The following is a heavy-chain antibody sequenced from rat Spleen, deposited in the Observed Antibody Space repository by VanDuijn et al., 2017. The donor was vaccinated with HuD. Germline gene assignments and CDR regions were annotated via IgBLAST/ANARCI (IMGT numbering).Heavy chain of an antibody. CDR1: GYSITSGYG. CDR2: INSAGST. V-gene: IGHV3-3*01. CDR3: TRHLTDKSYFDF. J-gene: IGHJ2*01. D-gene: IGHD5-1*01. Sequence: EVQLQESGPGLVKPSQSLSLTCSVTGYSITSGYGWNWIRKFPGNKLEWMGYINSAGSTNYNPPLKSQISITRDTSKNQFFLQLTSVTTEDTATYYCTRHLTDKSYFDFWGQGVMVTVSS.